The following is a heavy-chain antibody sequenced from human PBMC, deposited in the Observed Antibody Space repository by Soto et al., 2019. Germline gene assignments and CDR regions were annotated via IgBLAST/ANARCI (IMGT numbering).Heavy chain of an antibody. CDR2: ISAYNGNT. CDR3: ARDRGNGYEYYYYYMDV. D-gene: IGHD5-12*01. Sequence: GASVKVSCKASGYTFTSYAISWVRQAPGQGLEWMGWISAYNGNTNYAQKLQGRVTMTTDTSTSTAYMELRSLRSDDTAVYYCARDRGNGYEYYYYYMDVWGKGTTVTVSS. CDR1: GYTFTSYA. V-gene: IGHV1-18*01. J-gene: IGHJ6*03.